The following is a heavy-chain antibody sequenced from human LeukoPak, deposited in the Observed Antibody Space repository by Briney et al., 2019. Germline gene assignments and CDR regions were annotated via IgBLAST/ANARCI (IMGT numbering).Heavy chain of an antibody. Sequence: GGSLRLSCAASGFPFSNYWMHWFRQAPGKGLVWVSRINYDGSTSYADSVKGRFTISRDNAKNTLYLQMNSLRAEDTAVYYCARRGAPDYWGQGTLVTVSS. CDR1: GFPFSNYW. D-gene: IGHD1-26*01. CDR3: ARRGAPDY. J-gene: IGHJ4*02. V-gene: IGHV3-74*01. CDR2: INYDGST.